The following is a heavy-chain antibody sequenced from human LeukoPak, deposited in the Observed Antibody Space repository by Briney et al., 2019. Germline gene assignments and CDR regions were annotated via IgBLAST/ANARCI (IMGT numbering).Heavy chain of an antibody. J-gene: IGHJ6*04. CDR1: GYTFTDYY. CDR2: VDPEDGET. CDR3: ATVMVNGLGSYRRNYYYGMDV. V-gene: IGHV1-69-2*01. D-gene: IGHD3-10*01. Sequence: GASVKVSCKVSGYTFTDYYMHWVQQAPGKGLEWMGLVDPEDGETIYAEKFQGRVTITADTSTDTAYMELSSLRSEDTAVYYCATVMVNGLGSYRRNYYYGMDVWGKGTTVTVSS.